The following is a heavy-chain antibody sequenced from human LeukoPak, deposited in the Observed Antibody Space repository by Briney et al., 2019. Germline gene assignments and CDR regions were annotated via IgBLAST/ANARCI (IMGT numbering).Heavy chain of an antibody. D-gene: IGHD2-15*01. CDR1: GFTFSTYA. J-gene: IGHJ6*04. CDR3: ARHVVLVVAAQDYYVMDV. V-gene: IGHV3-30-3*01. Sequence: GRSLRLSCAASGFTFSTYAMHWVRQAPGKGLEWVAFISYDGYNQYYADSVKGRFTVSRDNSKNTVSLQVNSLRPEDTAVYHCARHVVLVVAAQDYYVMDVWGLGTTVTVSP. CDR2: ISYDGYNQ.